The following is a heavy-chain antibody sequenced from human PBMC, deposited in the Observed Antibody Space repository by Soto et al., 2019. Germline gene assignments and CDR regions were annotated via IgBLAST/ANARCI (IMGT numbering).Heavy chain of an antibody. CDR3: AKDFSRASSGSDY. D-gene: IGHD6-19*01. CDR1: GFTFSSYA. V-gene: IGHV3-23*01. CDR2: ISGSGGST. J-gene: IGHJ4*02. Sequence: EVQLLESGGGLVQPGGSLRLSCAASGFTFSSYAMSWVRQAPGKGLEWVPAISGSGGSTYYADSVKGRFTISRDNSKNTLYLQMNSLRAEDTAVYYCAKDFSRASSGSDYWGQGTLVTVSS.